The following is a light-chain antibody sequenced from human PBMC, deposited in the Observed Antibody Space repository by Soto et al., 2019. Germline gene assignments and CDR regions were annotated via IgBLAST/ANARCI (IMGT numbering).Light chain of an antibody. J-gene: IGKJ2*01. CDR1: QRISNY. Sequence: DIQMTQSPSSLSASVGDRVTITCRASQRISNYLNWYQQKPGKAPKLLIYAASTLQSGVPSRFSGSTSATDFTLTISSLQPEDFATYYCQQSYNSPPYTLGQGTKLEIK. V-gene: IGKV1-39*01. CDR2: AAS. CDR3: QQSYNSPPYT.